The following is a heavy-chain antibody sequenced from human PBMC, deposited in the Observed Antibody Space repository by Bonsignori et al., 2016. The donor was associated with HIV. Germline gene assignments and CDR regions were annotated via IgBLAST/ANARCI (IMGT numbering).Heavy chain of an antibody. D-gene: IGHD3-3*01. J-gene: IGHJ5*02. CDR1: GVSISSYY. Sequence: SETLSLTCTVSGVSISSYYWSWIRQPPGKGLEWIGNIYYSGSTNYNPSLRGRVTISVDTSKNQFSLKLSSVTAADTAVYYCARDVDDFWSGYYNWFDPWGQGTLVTVSS. V-gene: IGHV4-59*01. CDR3: ARDVDDFWSGYYNWFDP. CDR2: IYYSGST.